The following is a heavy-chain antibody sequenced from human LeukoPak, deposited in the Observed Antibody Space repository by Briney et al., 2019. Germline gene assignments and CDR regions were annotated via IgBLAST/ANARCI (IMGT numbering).Heavy chain of an antibody. V-gene: IGHV1-2*02. CDR3: ARVPGRDYYFYYYMDV. D-gene: IGHD1-14*01. CDR1: GYTFTGYF. CDR2: INPKSGGT. Sequence: ASVKVSCKASGYTFTGYFMHWVRQAPGHGLEWMGWINPKSGGTNYAQNFQGRVTLTRDTSISTAYMELRSLRSDDTAIYYCARVPGRDYYFYYYMDVWGKGTTVTVSS. J-gene: IGHJ6*03.